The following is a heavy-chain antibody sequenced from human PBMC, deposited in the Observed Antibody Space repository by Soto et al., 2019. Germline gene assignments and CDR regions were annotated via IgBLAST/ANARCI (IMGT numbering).Heavy chain of an antibody. CDR1: GLTFTSYA. CDR3: AKGSSWDNYFYYGLDV. J-gene: IGHJ6*02. Sequence: EVHLLESGGGLVQPGWSLRLSCAASGLTFTSYAMRWVRQAAGKGLEWVSTLSGSGDSTYYADSVKGRFIISRDNLKNTLHLQMNSLRADDTAVYYCAKGSSWDNYFYYGLDVWGQGTTVTVSS. CDR2: LSGSGDST. V-gene: IGHV3-23*01. D-gene: IGHD6-13*01.